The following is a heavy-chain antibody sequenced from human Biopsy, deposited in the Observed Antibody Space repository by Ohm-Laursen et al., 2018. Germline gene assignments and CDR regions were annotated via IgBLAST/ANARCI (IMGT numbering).Heavy chain of an antibody. J-gene: IGHJ6*02. V-gene: IGHV3-74*01. CDR2: INSDGSST. Sequence: SLRLSCSASEFIFSRFWMYWVRQAPGKGLVWVSRINSDGSSTNYADSVKGRFTISRDNSKNTLYLQLNSLRAEDTALYYCAKINPSSIYYYYGMDVWGQGTTVTVSS. CDR3: AKINPSSIYYYYGMDV. CDR1: EFIFSRFW.